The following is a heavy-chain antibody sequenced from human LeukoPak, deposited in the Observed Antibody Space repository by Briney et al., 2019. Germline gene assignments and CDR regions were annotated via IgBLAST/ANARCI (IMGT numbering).Heavy chain of an antibody. J-gene: IGHJ6*02. CDR3: ARGFPYDDPTEGYSYLMDV. D-gene: IGHD4-17*01. V-gene: IGHV3-30-3*01. Sequence: GRSLRLSCGASGFTFSSYSMLWVRRAPGKGLEGVAVITYDGTNKYYADSVKGRFTISRDNSKNTLYLQMNSLRVKDTAVYFCARGFPYDDPTEGYSYLMDVWGQGTTVTVSS. CDR1: GFTFSSYS. CDR2: ITYDGTNK.